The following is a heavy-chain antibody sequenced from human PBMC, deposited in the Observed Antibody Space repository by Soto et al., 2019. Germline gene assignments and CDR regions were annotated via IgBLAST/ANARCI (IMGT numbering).Heavy chain of an antibody. J-gene: IGHJ4*02. Sequence: GGSLRLSCAASGFTFDDYAMHWVRQAPGKGLEWVSGISWNSGSIGYADSVKGRFTISRDNAKNSLYLQMNSLRAEDTALYYCAKDMEFSTNWGQGTLVTVSS. CDR3: AKDMEFSTN. D-gene: IGHD1-1*01. CDR2: ISWNSGSI. V-gene: IGHV3-9*01. CDR1: GFTFDDYA.